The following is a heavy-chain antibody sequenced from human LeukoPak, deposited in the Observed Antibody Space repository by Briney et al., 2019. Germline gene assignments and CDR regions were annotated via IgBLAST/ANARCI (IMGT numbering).Heavy chain of an antibody. CDR3: ARPGGGMDEY. D-gene: IGHD3-16*01. CDR2: ISSSGNYI. Sequence: GGSLRLSCAASGLTFSSYRMNWVRQAPGKGLEWVSSISSSGNYIYYADSVKGRFTISRDNAKNSLYLQMNSLRAEDTAVYYCARPGGGMDEYWGQGALVTVSS. J-gene: IGHJ4*02. CDR1: GLTFSSYR. V-gene: IGHV3-21*01.